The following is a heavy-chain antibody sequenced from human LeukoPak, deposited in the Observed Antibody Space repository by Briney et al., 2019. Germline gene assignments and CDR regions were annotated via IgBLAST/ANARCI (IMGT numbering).Heavy chain of an antibody. D-gene: IGHD6-13*01. CDR1: GFTFSSYA. J-gene: IGHJ4*02. V-gene: IGHV3-23*01. CDR2: ISGSGGST. CDR3: AKTGRGSSWYLVDY. Sequence: GGSLRLSCAASGFTFSSYAMSWVRQAPGKGLEWVSAISGSGGSTYYADSVKGRFTISRDNSKNTLYLQMNSLRAEDTAVYYCAKTGRGSSWYLVDYWGQGTLVTVSS.